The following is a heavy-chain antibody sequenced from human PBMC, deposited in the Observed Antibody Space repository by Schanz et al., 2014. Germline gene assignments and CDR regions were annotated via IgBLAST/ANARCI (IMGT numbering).Heavy chain of an antibody. V-gene: IGHV3-23*04. CDR1: GFTFSSYA. Sequence: EVQLVESGGGLVQPGGSLRLSCAASGFTFSSYAMSWVRQAPGKGLEWVSAISGSGGTTYYADSVKGRFTISRDNSKNTLYLQMNSLRAEDTAVYFCARDEGRDGYNLAFDVWGQGTMVTVSS. J-gene: IGHJ3*01. CDR2: ISGSGGTT. D-gene: IGHD5-12*01. CDR3: ARDEGRDGYNLAFDV.